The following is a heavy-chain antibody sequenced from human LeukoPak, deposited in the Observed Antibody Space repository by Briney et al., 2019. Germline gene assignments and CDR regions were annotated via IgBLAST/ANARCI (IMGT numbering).Heavy chain of an antibody. J-gene: IGHJ3*02. V-gene: IGHV3-30*04. D-gene: IGHD3-3*01. Sequence: GRSLRLSCAASGFSFSSFAMDWVRQAPGKGLEWVAVIPYDGNKEDYADSVKGRFTISRDNAEDSVYLQMNSLRVEDTAVYYCARTYDFGIGPPGDAFDNWGQGTLVTVFS. CDR3: ARTYDFGIGPPGDAFDN. CDR1: GFSFSSFA. CDR2: IPYDGNKE.